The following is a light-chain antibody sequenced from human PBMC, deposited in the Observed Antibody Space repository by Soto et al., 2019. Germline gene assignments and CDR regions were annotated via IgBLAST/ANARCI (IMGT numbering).Light chain of an antibody. Sequence: QSVLTQPPSVSGAPGQRVTISCTGSNSNIGAGFDVHWYQQLPGTAPKLLIHSNSNRPSGVPDRFSGSKSGTSASLAITGLQAKDEADYYCQSHDSSLSAVVFGGGTKLTVL. CDR1: NSNIGAGFD. J-gene: IGLJ2*01. V-gene: IGLV1-40*01. CDR2: SNS. CDR3: QSHDSSLSAVV.